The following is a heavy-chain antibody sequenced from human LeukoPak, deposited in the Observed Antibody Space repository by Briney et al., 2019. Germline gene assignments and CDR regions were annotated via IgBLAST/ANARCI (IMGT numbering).Heavy chain of an antibody. D-gene: IGHD3-10*01. J-gene: IGHJ4*02. Sequence: SETLSLTCTVSGGSISNYSWNWIRQSAGKGLEWIGRIYIRGNTNYNPSLKSRVTMSVDTSKNQFSLKLSSVTAADTAVYYCARYGMVRGATPPYYFDYWGQGTLVTVSS. CDR2: IYIRGNT. CDR1: GGSISNYS. V-gene: IGHV4-4*07. CDR3: ARYGMVRGATPPYYFDY.